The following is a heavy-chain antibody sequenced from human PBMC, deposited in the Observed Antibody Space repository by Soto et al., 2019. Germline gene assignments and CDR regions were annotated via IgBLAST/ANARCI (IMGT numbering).Heavy chain of an antibody. D-gene: IGHD3-9*01. CDR2: IYYSGST. V-gene: IGHV4-30-4*01. Sequence: SETLSLTCTVSGGSISSGDYYWSWIRQPPGKGLEWIGYIYYSGSTYYNPSLKSRVTISVGTSKNQFSLKLSSVTAADTAVYYCARYYDILTGYYSSGMDVWGQGTTVTVSS. J-gene: IGHJ6*02. CDR1: GGSISSGDYY. CDR3: ARYYDILTGYYSSGMDV.